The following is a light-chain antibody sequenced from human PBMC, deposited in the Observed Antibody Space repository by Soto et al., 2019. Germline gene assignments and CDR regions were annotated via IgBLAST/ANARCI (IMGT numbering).Light chain of an antibody. V-gene: IGKV3-20*01. CDR2: GAS. CDR1: QSVARNS. Sequence: ENVLTQSPGRLSLSVGERATLSCRASQSVARNSIAWYQQPVGQPPRLLIYGASGRATGVPDKFSGSGSGTIFTLTIARVEAEDSAVYHCQQYATSPLTFGGGTTLEIK. J-gene: IGKJ4*01. CDR3: QQYATSPLT.